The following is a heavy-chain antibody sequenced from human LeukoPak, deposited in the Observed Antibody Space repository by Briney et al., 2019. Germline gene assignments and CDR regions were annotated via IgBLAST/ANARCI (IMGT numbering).Heavy chain of an antibody. CDR2: INNDGSST. D-gene: IGHD3-10*01. CDR1: GFTFSSYW. Sequence: TGGSLRLSCEASGFTFSSYWMHWVRRAPGEGLVCVSRINNDGSSTNYADSVKGRFTVSRDNAKNTLYLQMNSLTTEDTAVYYCVRDWFGEFHWGQGTLVTVSS. V-gene: IGHV3-74*01. CDR3: VRDWFGEFH. J-gene: IGHJ4*02.